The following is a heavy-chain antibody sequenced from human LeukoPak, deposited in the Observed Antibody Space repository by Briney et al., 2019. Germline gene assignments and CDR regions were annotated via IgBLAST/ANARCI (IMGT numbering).Heavy chain of an antibody. CDR1: GYTFTGYY. V-gene: IGHV1-2*02. D-gene: IGHD5-18*01. CDR2: INPNSAGT. J-gene: IGHJ6*02. Sequence: GASVKFSCKASGYTFTGYYMHWVRQARGQGLEWMGWINPNSAGTNNAQKSQGRVTMTRDTSISTTYMELSRLRSDDTAVYNCARDRERSWRIKLWSYYYGMDVWGQGTTVTVSS. CDR3: ARDRERSWRIKLWSYYYGMDV.